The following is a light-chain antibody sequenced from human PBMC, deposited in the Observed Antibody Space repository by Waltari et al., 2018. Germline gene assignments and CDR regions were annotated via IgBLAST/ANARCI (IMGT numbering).Light chain of an antibody. CDR1: SSDVRAYNY. CDR2: EVG. J-gene: IGLJ3*02. CDR3: SSYTTSKSWV. V-gene: IGLV2-14*01. Sequence: QSALTQPAAVSGSPGQSITISCTGTSSDVRAYNYVSWYQQTPGKAPRLIIYEVGDRPSGVSQRFSGSKSGYAALLTISGLQAEDEADYYCSSYTTSKSWVFGGGTKLTVL.